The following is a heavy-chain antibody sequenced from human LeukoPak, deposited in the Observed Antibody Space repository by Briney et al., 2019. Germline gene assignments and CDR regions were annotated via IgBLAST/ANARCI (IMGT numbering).Heavy chain of an antibody. Sequence: SETLSLTCTVSGDSISSYSWSWIRQPAGKGVEWIGRIYTSGNINYNPSLKSRVTMSVDTSKNQFSLKLSSVTAADTAIYYCAGNPKRSSPFDHWGQGTLVTVSS. CDR1: GDSISSYS. V-gene: IGHV4-4*07. J-gene: IGHJ4*02. CDR2: IYTSGNI. CDR3: AGNPKRSSPFDH. D-gene: IGHD6-19*01.